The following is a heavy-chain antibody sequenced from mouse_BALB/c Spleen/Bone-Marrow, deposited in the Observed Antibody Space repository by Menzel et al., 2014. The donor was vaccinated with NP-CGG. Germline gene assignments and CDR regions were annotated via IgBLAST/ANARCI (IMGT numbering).Heavy chain of an antibody. CDR1: GYTFTDYA. Sequence: VMLVESGAELVRPGVSVKISCKGSGYTFTDYAMHWVKQSHAESLEWIGVISTYYGDASYNQKFKGKATMTVDKSSSTAYMELARLTSEDSAIYYCARDAMDYWGQGTSVTVSS. V-gene: IGHV1S137*01. CDR2: ISTYYGDA. CDR3: ARDAMDY. J-gene: IGHJ4*01.